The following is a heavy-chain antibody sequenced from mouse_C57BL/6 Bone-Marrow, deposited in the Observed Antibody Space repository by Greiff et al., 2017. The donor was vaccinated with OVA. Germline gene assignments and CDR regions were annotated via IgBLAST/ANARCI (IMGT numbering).Heavy chain of an antibody. V-gene: IGHV1-82*01. CDR1: GYAFSSSW. D-gene: IGHD4-1*01. Sequence: QLQQSGPELVKPGASVKISCKASGYAFSSSWMNWVKQRPGKGLEWIGRIYPGDGDTNYNGKFKGKATLTADKSSSTAYMQLSSLTSEDSAVYFCALTGTHYFDYWGQGTTLTVSS. CDR3: ALTGTHYFDY. J-gene: IGHJ2*01. CDR2: IYPGDGDT.